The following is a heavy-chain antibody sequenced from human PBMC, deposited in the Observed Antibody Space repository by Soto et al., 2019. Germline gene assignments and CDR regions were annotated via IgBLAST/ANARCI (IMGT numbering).Heavy chain of an antibody. CDR1: GGTFSTYS. D-gene: IGHD2-21*01. V-gene: IGHV1-69*02. CDR3: SIGSWSGEVFDI. Sequence: QVQLVQSGAEVKKPGSSVKVSCKDSGGTFSTYSMFWVRQAPGQGLEWMGRSIPMLGIANYAQRFQDRVTITADKSTATAYMELSSLRSEDTALYYCSIGSWSGEVFDIWGQGTMVTVSS. CDR2: SIPMLGIA. J-gene: IGHJ3*02.